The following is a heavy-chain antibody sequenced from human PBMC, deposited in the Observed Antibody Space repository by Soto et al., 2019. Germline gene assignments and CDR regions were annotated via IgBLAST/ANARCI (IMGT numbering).Heavy chain of an antibody. D-gene: IGHD2-21*02. CDR3: ARDLGDCYHRCGWFDP. CDR1: GGSVSSGSYY. V-gene: IGHV4-61*01. CDR2: IDYSGST. J-gene: IGHJ5*02. Sequence: QVQLQESGPGLVKPSETLSLTCTVSGGSVSSGSYYWSWIRQTPGKGLEWIGYIDYSGSTNYTPSLNSRVTISVDTSKNQCSRKLSSVTAADTAVYYCARDLGDCYHRCGWFDPWGQGTMVPVSS.